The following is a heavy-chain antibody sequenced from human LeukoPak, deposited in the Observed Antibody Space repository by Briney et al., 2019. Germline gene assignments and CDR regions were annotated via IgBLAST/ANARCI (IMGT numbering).Heavy chain of an antibody. CDR1: GGSISSYY. V-gene: IGHV4-4*07. J-gene: IGHJ5*02. CDR3: ARSVNWSGYFENWFDP. CDR2: IYTSGST. Sequence: SETLSLTCTVSGGSISSYYWSWIRQPAGKGLEWIGRIYTSGSTNYNPTLKSRVTMSVDTSKNQFSLKLSSVTAADTAVYYCARSVNWSGYFENWFDPWGQGTLVTVSS. D-gene: IGHD3-3*01.